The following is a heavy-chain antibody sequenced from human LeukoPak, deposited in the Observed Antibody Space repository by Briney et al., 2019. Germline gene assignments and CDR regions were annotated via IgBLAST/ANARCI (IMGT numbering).Heavy chain of an antibody. CDR2: TYYSGST. Sequence: KPSETLSLTCTISGGPISSYYGSWFRQPPGKGLEWIGYTYYSGSTNYNPSLKSRVTISVDTSKNQFSLKLSSVTAADTAVYYCARDLGGYSYPSFWFDPWGQGTLVTVSS. D-gene: IGHD5-18*01. J-gene: IGHJ5*02. CDR1: GGPISSYY. CDR3: ARDLGGYSYPSFWFDP. V-gene: IGHV4-59*01.